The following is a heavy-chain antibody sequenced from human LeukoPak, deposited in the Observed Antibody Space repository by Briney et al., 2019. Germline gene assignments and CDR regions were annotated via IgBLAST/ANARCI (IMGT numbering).Heavy chain of an antibody. CDR1: GFTFSTYW. V-gene: IGHV3-7*01. Sequence: GGSLRLSCAASGFTFSTYWMNWVRQAPGKGLEWVANIKQDGSDKYYVDSVKGRFTISRDNAKNTLYLQMNSLRAEDTAVYYCARDWYYRMDVWGQGTTVTVSS. D-gene: IGHD1-14*01. CDR2: IKQDGSDK. CDR3: ARDWYYRMDV. J-gene: IGHJ6*02.